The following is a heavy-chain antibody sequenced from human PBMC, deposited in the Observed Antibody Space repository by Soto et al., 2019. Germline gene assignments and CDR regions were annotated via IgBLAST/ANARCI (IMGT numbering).Heavy chain of an antibody. V-gene: IGHV4-4*07. CDR2: IYTSGST. CDR1: GGSISSYY. D-gene: IGHD5-18*01. J-gene: IGHJ6*02. Sequence: QVQLQESGPGLVKPSETLSLTCTVSGGSISSYYWSWIRQPAGKGLEWIGRIYTSGSTNYNPSLKSRVTMSVDTSKNQFSLKLSSVTAADTGVYYCAGVLGGGYSYGYYYYGMDVWGQGTTVTVSS. CDR3: AGVLGGGYSYGYYYYGMDV.